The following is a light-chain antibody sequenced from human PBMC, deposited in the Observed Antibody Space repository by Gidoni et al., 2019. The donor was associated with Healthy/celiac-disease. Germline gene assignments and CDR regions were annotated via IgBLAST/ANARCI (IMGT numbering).Light chain of an antibody. V-gene: IGKV1-5*01. CDR1: QSVSSW. CDR3: QQYNSYRGT. Sequence: DIQLTQSPSTLSASVGDRVTITCRASQSVSSWLAWYQQKPGKAPKLLIHDASTLQSGVPSRFSGNVSGTEFTLTINSLQPDDFATYYCQQYNSYRGTFGQGTKVEVK. J-gene: IGKJ1*01. CDR2: DAS.